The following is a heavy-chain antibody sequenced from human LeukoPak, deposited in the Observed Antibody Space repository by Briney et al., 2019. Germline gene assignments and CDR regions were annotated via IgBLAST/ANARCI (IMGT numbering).Heavy chain of an antibody. CDR3: ARKGGRRYFDWLPSGPSDY. CDR1: GFTFSSYE. CDR2: ISSSGSTI. J-gene: IGHJ4*02. Sequence: GRSLRLSCAASGFTFSSYEMNWVRQAPGKGLEWVSYISSSGSTIYYADSVKGRFTISRDNAKNSLYLQMNSLRAEDTADYYCARKGGRRYFDWLPSGPSDYWGQGTLVTVSS. V-gene: IGHV3-48*03. D-gene: IGHD3-9*01.